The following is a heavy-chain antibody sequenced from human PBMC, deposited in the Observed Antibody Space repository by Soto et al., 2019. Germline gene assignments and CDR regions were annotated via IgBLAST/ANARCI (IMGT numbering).Heavy chain of an antibody. CDR1: GYTFTNYW. J-gene: IGHJ6*02. Sequence: RGDSLKISCKGSGYTFTNYWIGWVRQMPGKGLEWMGIIYPGDSDIRYSPSFQGQVTISADKSISTAYLQWSSLKASDTDMYYCARIYCSGGTSCYNGMDVWGQGTTVTVS. V-gene: IGHV5-51*01. CDR2: IYPGDSDI. CDR3: ARIYCSGGTSCYNGMDV. D-gene: IGHD2-15*01.